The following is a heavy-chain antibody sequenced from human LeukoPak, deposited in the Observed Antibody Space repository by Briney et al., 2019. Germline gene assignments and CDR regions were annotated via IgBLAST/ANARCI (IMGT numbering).Heavy chain of an antibody. CDR1: GFTFSSYG. V-gene: IGHV3-30*02. CDR2: IRYDGSNK. CDR3: AKPGVKQWLVRIWYMDV. J-gene: IGHJ6*03. D-gene: IGHD6-19*01. Sequence: GGSLRLPCAASGFTFSSYGMHWVRQAPGKGLEWVAFIRYDGSNKYYADSVKGRFTISRDNSKNTLYLQMNSLRAEDTAVYYCAKPGVKQWLVRIWYMDVWGKGTTVTVSS.